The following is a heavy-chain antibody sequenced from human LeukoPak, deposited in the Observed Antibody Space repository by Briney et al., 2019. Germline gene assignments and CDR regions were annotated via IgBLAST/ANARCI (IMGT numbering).Heavy chain of an antibody. D-gene: IGHD3-10*01. J-gene: IGHJ4*02. CDR2: INHSGST. V-gene: IGHV4-34*01. CDR1: GGSFSGYY. CDR3: ARVNPPTYYYGSGSYYRHFDY. Sequence: PSETLSLTCAVYGGSFSGYYWSWIRQPPGKGLEWIGEINHSGSTNYSPSLKSRVTISVDTSKNQFSLKLSSVTAADTAVYYCARVNPPTYYYGSGSYYRHFDYWGQGTLVTVSS.